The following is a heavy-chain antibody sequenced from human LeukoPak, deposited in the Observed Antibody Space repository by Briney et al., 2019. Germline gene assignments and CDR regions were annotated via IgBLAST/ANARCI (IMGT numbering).Heavy chain of an antibody. CDR1: GFTHSSNY. J-gene: IGHJ4*02. V-gene: IGHV3-53*01. D-gene: IGHD2-15*01. CDR2: IYSGGST. Sequence: GGSLRLSCAASGFTHSSNYMGCLRQAPGKGLAWVSVIYSGGSTYYAGSVKGRFTISRDNSKNTLYLQMNSLRAEDTAVYYCARGYSRDFETASYFDYWGQGTLVTVSS. CDR3: ARGYSRDFETASYFDY.